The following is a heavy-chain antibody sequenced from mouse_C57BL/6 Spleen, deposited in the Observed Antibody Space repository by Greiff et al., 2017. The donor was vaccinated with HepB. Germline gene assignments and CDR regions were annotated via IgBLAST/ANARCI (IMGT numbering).Heavy chain of an antibody. V-gene: IGHV1-80*01. CDR2: IYPGDGDT. D-gene: IGHD1-1*01. CDR3: ARRTTVVGAMDY. J-gene: IGHJ4*01. CDR1: GYAFSSYW. Sequence: QVQLQQSGAELVKPGASVKISCKASGYAFSSYWMNWVKQRPGKGLEWIGQIYPGDGDTNYNGKCKGKATLTADKSSSTAYMQLSSLTSEDSAVYFCARRTTVVGAMDYWGQGTSVTVSS.